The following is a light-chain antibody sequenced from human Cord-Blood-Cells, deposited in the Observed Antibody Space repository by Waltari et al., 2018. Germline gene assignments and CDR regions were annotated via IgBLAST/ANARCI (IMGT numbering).Light chain of an antibody. CDR2: SAS. CDR3: QQSYSTLTWT. Sequence: DIQMTQSPSSLSASVGDRVTITCRASQSISSHLDWYQQKPGKPPKLLIYSASSLQSGVPSRFSGRVSGTDFTLTISSLQPEDFATYYCQQSYSTLTWTFGQGTKVEIK. J-gene: IGKJ1*01. V-gene: IGKV1-39*01. CDR1: QSISSH.